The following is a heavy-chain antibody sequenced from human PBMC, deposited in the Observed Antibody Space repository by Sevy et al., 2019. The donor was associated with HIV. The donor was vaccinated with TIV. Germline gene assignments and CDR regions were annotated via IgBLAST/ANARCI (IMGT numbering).Heavy chain of an antibody. D-gene: IGHD3-10*01. CDR1: GFTFSNYA. V-gene: IGHV3-33*01. CDR3: ARGGYYYGNAAYYALDS. CDR2: IWSDGAYQ. J-gene: IGHJ4*02. Sequence: GGSLRLSCAATGFTFSNYAMHWVRQAPGKGMEWVAIIWSDGAYQYHGDSVKGRFTISRDNSKNTLYLQMNNVGVEDTAVYYCARGGYYYGNAAYYALDSWGQGTLVTVSS.